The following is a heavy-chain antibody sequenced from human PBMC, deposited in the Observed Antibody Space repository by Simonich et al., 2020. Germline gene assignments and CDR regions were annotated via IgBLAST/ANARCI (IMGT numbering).Heavy chain of an antibody. V-gene: IGHV3-74*01. J-gene: IGHJ4*02. CDR1: GFTFRSYW. CDR2: INRVVSST. CDR3: ARNRLDY. Sequence: EVQMVESGGGLVQPGGCLRLSWAAFGFTFRSYWMHWVRQAPGKGRVWVSRINRVVSSTSYADSVKGRFTLSRDNAKNTLYLQMNSRRAEDTAVYYCARNRLDYWGQGTLVTVSS.